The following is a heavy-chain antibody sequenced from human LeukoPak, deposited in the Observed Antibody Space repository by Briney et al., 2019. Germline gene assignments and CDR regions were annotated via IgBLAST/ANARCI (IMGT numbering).Heavy chain of an antibody. D-gene: IGHD6-13*01. CDR2: INPNSGGT. Sequence: APVRVSCKASGYTFTVYFTHWVRPAPGQGLEWMGWINPNSGGTNYTQKSQGGVTMTRDTTISTAYMELSKLRSDDTAVYYCARVGGLRYSSSWYDYWGQGTLVTVSS. CDR1: GYTFTVYF. CDR3: ARVGGLRYSSSWYDY. V-gene: IGHV1-2*02. J-gene: IGHJ4*02.